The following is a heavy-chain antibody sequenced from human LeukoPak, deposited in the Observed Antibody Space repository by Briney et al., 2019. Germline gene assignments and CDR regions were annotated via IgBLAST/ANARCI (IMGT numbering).Heavy chain of an antibody. D-gene: IGHD5-18*01. CDR3: ARAGYSYGPGYYFDY. CDR1: GGSISSYY. Sequence: SETLSLTCTVSGGSISSYYWSWTRLPPGKGLEGIWYIYYPGATYYNPSLKSRVTISLDTSKNQFSLKLSSVTAADAAVYYCARAGYSYGPGYYFDYWGQGALVTVSS. J-gene: IGHJ4*02. V-gene: IGHV4-59*01. CDR2: IYYPGAT.